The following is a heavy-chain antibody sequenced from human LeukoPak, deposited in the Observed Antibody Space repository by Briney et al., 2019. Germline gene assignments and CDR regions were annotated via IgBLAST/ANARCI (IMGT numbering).Heavy chain of an antibody. CDR2: TNHSGIT. CDR1: GGSFSYYY. J-gene: IGHJ4*02. V-gene: IGHV4-34*01. CDR3: ANPARDFADSGAITW. Sequence: PSETLSLTCAVYGGSFSYYYWSWIRQPPGKGLEWIGETNHSGITNYNPSLKSRVTISADTSKNQFSLKLTSVTAADTAVYYCANPARDFADSGAITWWGQGTLVTVSS. D-gene: IGHD4-17*01.